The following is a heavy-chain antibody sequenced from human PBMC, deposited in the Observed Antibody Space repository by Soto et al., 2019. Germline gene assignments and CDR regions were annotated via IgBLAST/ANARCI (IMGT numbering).Heavy chain of an antibody. CDR2: INAGNGNT. J-gene: IGHJ5*02. D-gene: IGHD3-3*01. CDR3: ARGFPLWFAP. Sequence: VQPVQSGAEEKKPGATVKVSCKASGDTFTSYAMDWGRQAPGQRLEWMGWINAGNGNTKYSQKFQGRVTITRDTSARTAYMELSSLSSEDTAVYYCARGFPLWFAPWGQGTLVNVSS. V-gene: IGHV1-3*05. CDR1: GDTFTSYA.